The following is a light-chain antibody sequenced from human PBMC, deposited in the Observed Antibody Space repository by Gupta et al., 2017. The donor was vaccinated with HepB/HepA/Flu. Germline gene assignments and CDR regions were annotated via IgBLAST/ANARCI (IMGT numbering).Light chain of an antibody. V-gene: IGKV3-15*01. CDR1: QSVSSN. Sequence: DIVMTQSPATLSVSPGERATLSCRASQSVSSNLAWYQQKPGQAPRLRIYGASTRATGIPARFRGSGYGTEFTLTISSRQSEDFAVYYCQQYNNWPPWTFGQGTKVEIK. CDR3: QQYNNWPPWT. CDR2: GAS. J-gene: IGKJ1*01.